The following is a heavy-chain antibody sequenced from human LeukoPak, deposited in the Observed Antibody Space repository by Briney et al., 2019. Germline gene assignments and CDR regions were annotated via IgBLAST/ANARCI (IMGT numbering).Heavy chain of an antibody. Sequence: ASVKVSCKASGYTFTNYGITWVRQAPGPGLEWMGWVSGDSSNTNLAQRFQARVTMTTDTSTNTAYMELRSLKSDDTAVYYCGRDLLGCSGGACYSSDFWGQGTQVTVSS. CDR3: GRDLLGCSGGACYSSDF. J-gene: IGHJ4*02. CDR2: VSGDSSNT. V-gene: IGHV1-18*01. D-gene: IGHD2-15*01. CDR1: GYTFTNYG.